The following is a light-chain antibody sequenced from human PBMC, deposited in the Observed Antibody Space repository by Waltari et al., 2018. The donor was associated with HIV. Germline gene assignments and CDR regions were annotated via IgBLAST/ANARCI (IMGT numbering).Light chain of an antibody. CDR1: SADIGSYKF. CDR2: EVT. CDR3: CSYTSNNTWV. J-gene: IGLJ2*01. V-gene: IGLV2-23*02. Sequence: QSALTQPASVSGSTGQSISIPCTGTSADIGSYKFVSWYQQYADRAPKLVIYEVTKRASGVSNRFSASKSDNTASLTISGLQADDEAAYYCCSYTSNNTWVFGGGTRLTVL.